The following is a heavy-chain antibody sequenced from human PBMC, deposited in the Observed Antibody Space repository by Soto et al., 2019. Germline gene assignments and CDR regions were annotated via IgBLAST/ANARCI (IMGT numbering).Heavy chain of an antibody. CDR2: IDPSDSYT. Sequence: GVPMKISSKGSGYSFTGYWTSWVRQMPGKGLEWMGRIDPSDSYTNYSPSFQGHVTISADKSISTAYLQWSSLKASDTAMYYCARHGYYGSGSYYYYYYYGMDVWGQGTTVTVPS. J-gene: IGHJ6*02. V-gene: IGHV5-10-1*01. D-gene: IGHD3-10*01. CDR3: ARHGYYGSGSYYYYYYYGMDV. CDR1: GYSFTGYW.